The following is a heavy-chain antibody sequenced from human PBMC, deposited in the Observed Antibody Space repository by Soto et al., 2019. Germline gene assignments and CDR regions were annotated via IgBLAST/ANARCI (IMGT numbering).Heavy chain of an antibody. V-gene: IGHV1-24*01. CDR3: ATDSSPFGGGSAFDI. CDR1: GYTLTELS. J-gene: IGHJ3*02. CDR2: FDPEDGET. D-gene: IGHD1-26*01. Sequence: ASVKVSCKVSGYTLTELSMHWVRQAPGKGLEWMGGFDPEDGETIYAQKFQGRVAMTEDTSTDTAYMELSSLRSEDTAVYYCATDSSPFGGGSAFDIWGQGTMVTVSS.